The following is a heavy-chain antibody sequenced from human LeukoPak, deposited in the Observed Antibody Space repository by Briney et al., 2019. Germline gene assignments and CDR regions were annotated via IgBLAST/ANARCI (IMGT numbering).Heavy chain of an antibody. V-gene: IGHV4-34*01. CDR1: GGSFSGYY. J-gene: IGHJ6*04. Sequence: SETLSLTCAVYGGSFSGYYRSWIRQPPGKGLEWIGEINHSGSTNYNPSLKSRVTISVDTSKNQFSPKLSSVTAADTAVYYCARGRVDTAMVISSYYYGMDVWGKGTTVTVSS. CDR3: ARGRVDTAMVISSYYYGMDV. D-gene: IGHD5-18*01. CDR2: INHSGST.